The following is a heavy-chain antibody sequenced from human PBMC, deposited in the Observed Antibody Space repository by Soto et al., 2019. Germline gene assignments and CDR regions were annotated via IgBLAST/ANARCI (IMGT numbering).Heavy chain of an antibody. Sequence: SETLSLTCAVYGGSFSGYYWSWIRQPPGKGLEWIGEINHSGSTNYNPSLKSRVTISVDTSKNQFSLKLSSVTAADTAVYYCARGPRIAARPDYWGQGTLVTVSS. J-gene: IGHJ4*02. D-gene: IGHD6-6*01. CDR1: GGSFSGYY. CDR2: INHSGST. CDR3: ARGPRIAARPDY. V-gene: IGHV4-34*01.